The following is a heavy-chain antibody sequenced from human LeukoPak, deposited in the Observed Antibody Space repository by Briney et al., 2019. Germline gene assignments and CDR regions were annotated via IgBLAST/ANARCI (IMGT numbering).Heavy chain of an antibody. CDR1: GFTVSSNY. CDR2: IYSGGST. J-gene: IGHJ4*02. CDR3: ASIGYYYDTERYFDY. V-gene: IGHV3-66*01. Sequence: GGSLRLSCAASGFTVSSNYMSWVPHAPGKGLEGVSVIYSGGSTYYADSVKGRFTISRDNSKNTLYLQMNSLRAEDTAVYYCASIGYYYDTERYFDYWGQGTLVTVSS. D-gene: IGHD3-22*01.